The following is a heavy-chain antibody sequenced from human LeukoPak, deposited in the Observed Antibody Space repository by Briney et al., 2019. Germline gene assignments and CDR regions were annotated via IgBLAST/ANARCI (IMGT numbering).Heavy chain of an antibody. V-gene: IGHV3-9*01. J-gene: IGHJ3*02. Sequence: PGGSLRLSCAASRFTLADYAMRWVRQPPGKGLEWVSSITWSSEGIDYKDSVKGRFTISRDNAKNSLYLQMNSLRPEDTALYYCARDNKVGSPGYAFDIWGRGTMVTVS. CDR2: ITWSSEGI. D-gene: IGHD1-26*01. CDR1: RFTLADYA. CDR3: ARDNKVGSPGYAFDI.